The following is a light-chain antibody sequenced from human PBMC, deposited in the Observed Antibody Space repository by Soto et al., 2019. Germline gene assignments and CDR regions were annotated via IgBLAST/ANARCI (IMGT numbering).Light chain of an antibody. CDR1: QSISSW. CDR3: QQYNTYPVT. Sequence: DIQMTQSPSTLSASVGDRVTITCRASQSISSWLAWYQQKPGKAPRLLLYDASSLEIGVPSRFGGSGSGTEFTLTISSLQPDDFATYYCQQYNTYPVTFGQGTKVEIK. V-gene: IGKV1-5*01. J-gene: IGKJ1*01. CDR2: DAS.